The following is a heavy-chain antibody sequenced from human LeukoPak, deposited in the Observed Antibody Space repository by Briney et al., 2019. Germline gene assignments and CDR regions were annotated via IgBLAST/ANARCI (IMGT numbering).Heavy chain of an antibody. CDR2: IIPIFGTA. J-gene: IGHJ5*02. Sequence: SVKVSCKASGGTFSSYAISWVRQAPGQGLEWMGGIIPIFGTANYAQKFQGRVTITADESTSTAYMELSSLRSEDTAVYYCARRTTVTNTYNWFDPWGQGTLVTVSS. V-gene: IGHV1-69*13. CDR3: ARRTTVTNTYNWFDP. CDR1: GGTFSSYA. D-gene: IGHD4-17*01.